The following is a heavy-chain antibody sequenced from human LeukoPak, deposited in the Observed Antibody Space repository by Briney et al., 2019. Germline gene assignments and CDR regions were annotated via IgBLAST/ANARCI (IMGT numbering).Heavy chain of an antibody. V-gene: IGHV4-39*07. CDR2: IYYSGST. CDR1: GGSISSSSYY. D-gene: IGHD3-22*01. CDR3: ATPNYYDSSGYYLHY. Sequence: SETLSLTCTVSGGSISSSSYYWGWIRQPPGKGLEWIGSIYYSGSTYYNPSLKSRVTISVDTSKNQFSLKLSSVTAADTAVYYCATPNYYDSSGYYLHYWGQGTLVTVSS. J-gene: IGHJ4*02.